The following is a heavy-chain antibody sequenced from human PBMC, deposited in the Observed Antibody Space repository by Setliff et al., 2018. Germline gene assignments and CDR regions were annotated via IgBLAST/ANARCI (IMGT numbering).Heavy chain of an antibody. CDR3: TRDPTGSNFYNFQFYMDV. Sequence: ASVKVSCKASGGTFSSYAISWVRQAPGQGLEWMGGIIPNTGAAKYAQQFQGRVTMTRDMSLRTVYLDLSGLTSDDTAVYYCTRDPTGSNFYNFQFYMDVWGKGTTVTVSS. V-gene: IGHV1-2*02. J-gene: IGHJ6*03. D-gene: IGHD1-1*01. CDR2: IIPNTGAA. CDR1: GGTFSSYA.